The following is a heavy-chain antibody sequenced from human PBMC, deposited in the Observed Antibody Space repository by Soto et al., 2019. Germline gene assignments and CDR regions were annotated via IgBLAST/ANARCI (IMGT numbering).Heavy chain of an antibody. CDR3: AHSGPTGRWTRGSWFDP. V-gene: IGHV2-5*01. CDR2: IYWNDDK. Sequence: GPTLVNATQTLTLTCTFSRFSLSTSGVGVGWIRQPPGKALEWLALIYWNDDKRYSPSLKNRLTITKDTSKKQVVLTLTNINPVDTATYYCAHSGPTGRWTRGSWFDPWGQGTLVTASS. D-gene: IGHD3-10*01. J-gene: IGHJ5*02. CDR1: RFSLSTSGVG.